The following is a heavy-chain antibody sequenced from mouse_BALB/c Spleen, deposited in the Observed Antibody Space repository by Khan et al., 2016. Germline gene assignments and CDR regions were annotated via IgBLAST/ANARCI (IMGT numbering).Heavy chain of an antibody. CDR1: GYTFTSYR. CDR3: TRWNYGGAY. J-gene: IGHJ3*01. D-gene: IGHD1-1*01. Sequence: QVQLQQPGAELVRPGASVKLSCKASGYTFTSYRINWVKQRPGQGLEWIGNIYPSDSYTNYNQKFKDKATLTVDKSSSTAYMQLSSPTSEDSAVYYCTRWNYGGAYWGQGTLVTVSA. CDR2: IYPSDSYT. V-gene: IGHV1-69*02.